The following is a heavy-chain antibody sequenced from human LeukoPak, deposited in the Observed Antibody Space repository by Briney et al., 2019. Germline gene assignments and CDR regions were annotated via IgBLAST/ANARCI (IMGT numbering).Heavy chain of an antibody. CDR1: GGTFSSYA. J-gene: IGHJ6*02. CDR3: ARVERDWGLNYYGMDV. CDR2: IIPILGIA. Sequence: SVKVSCKASGGTFSSYAISWVRQAPGQGLEWMGRIIPILGIANYAQKFQGRVTITADKSTSTAYMELSSLRSEDTAVYYCARVERDWGLNYYGMDVWGQGTTVTVSS. D-gene: IGHD7-27*01. V-gene: IGHV1-69*04.